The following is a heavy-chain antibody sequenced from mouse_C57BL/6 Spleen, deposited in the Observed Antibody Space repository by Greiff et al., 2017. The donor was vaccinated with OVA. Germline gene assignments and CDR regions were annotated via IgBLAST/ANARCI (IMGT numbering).Heavy chain of an antibody. CDR2: IYPSDSET. CDR1: GYTFTSYW. D-gene: IGHD2-2*01. CDR3: ARGASTMVTTGFAY. J-gene: IGHJ3*01. V-gene: IGHV1-61*01. Sequence: QVQLQQPGAELVRPGSSVKLSCKASGYTFTSYWMDWVKQRPGQGLEWIGNIYPSDSETHYNQKFKDKATLTVDKSSSTAYMQLSSLTSEDSAVYYCARGASTMVTTGFAYWGQGTLVTVSA.